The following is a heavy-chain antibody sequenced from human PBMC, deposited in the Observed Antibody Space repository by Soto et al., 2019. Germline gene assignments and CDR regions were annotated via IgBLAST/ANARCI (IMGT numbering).Heavy chain of an antibody. Sequence: QVQLVQSGAEVKKPGSSVKVSCKASGGTFSSYAISWVRQAPGQGLEWMGGIIPIFGTANYAQRFQGRVTITADESTSTAYMELSSLRSEDTAVYYCASEDLWRRHQSGYFPYWGQGTLVTVSS. J-gene: IGHJ4*02. D-gene: IGHD3-3*01. CDR1: GGTFSSYA. CDR3: ASEDLWRRHQSGYFPY. V-gene: IGHV1-69*01. CDR2: IIPIFGTA.